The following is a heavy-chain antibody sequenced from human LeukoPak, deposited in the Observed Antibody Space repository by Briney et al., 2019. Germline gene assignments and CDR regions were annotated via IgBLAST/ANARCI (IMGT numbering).Heavy chain of an antibody. Sequence: KPSETLSLTCTVSGGSISSYYWSWIRQPPGKGLEWIGYIYYSGSTNYNPSLKSRVTISVDTSKNQFSLKLSSVTAADTAVYYCARHGRDSRYCSSTSCPLKLDYWGQGTLVAVSS. V-gene: IGHV4-59*08. CDR1: GGSISSYY. J-gene: IGHJ4*02. CDR2: IYYSGST. CDR3: ARHGRDSRYCSSTSCPLKLDY. D-gene: IGHD2-2*01.